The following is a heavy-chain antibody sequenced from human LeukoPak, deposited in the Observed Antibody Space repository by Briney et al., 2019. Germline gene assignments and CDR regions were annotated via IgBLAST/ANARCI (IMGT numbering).Heavy chain of an antibody. J-gene: IGHJ5*02. CDR1: GFTFSSHW. CDR2: INSDGSST. Sequence: GGSLRLSCAASGFTFSSHWMHWVRQAPGKGLVWVSRINSDGSSTDYADSVKGRFTISRDNAKNTLYLQMNNLSAEDTAMYYCVNMLVAAWGQGTLVTVSS. D-gene: IGHD5-12*01. V-gene: IGHV3-74*01. CDR3: VNMLVAA.